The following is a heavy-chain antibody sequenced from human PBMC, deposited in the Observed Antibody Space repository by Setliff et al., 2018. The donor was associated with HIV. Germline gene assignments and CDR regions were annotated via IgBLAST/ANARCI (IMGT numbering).Heavy chain of an antibody. CDR1: GYSFTSYW. D-gene: IGHD6-13*01. J-gene: IGHJ6*03. CDR3: ARTGYSSSWGRFSGYYYYMDV. V-gene: IGHV5-51*01. CDR2: TYPGDSNT. Sequence: PGESLKISCKGSGYSFTSYWIDWVRQMPGKGLEWMGITYPGDSNTRYSPSFQGQVTISADKSISTAYLQWNSLKASDTAMYYCARTGYSSSWGRFSGYYYYMDVWGKGTTVTVSS.